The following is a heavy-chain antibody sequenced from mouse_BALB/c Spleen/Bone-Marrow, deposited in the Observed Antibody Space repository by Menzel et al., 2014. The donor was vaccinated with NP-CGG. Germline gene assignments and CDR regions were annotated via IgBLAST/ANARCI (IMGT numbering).Heavy chain of an antibody. V-gene: IGHV2-6*02. CDR2: IWSDERK. J-gene: IGHJ4*01. CDR3: ARNWKYYAMDY. Sequence: VKLMESGPGLVAPSQSLSITCTVSGFSLTNYGVHWVRQPPGQGLEWLVVIWSDERKTYNSTLKSRLSISKDNSKNQVFLKMNSLQTDDTAMYYCARNWKYYAMDYWGQGTSVTVSS. CDR1: GFSLTNYG.